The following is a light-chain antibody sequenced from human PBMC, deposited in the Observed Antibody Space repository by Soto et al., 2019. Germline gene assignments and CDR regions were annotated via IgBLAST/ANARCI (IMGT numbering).Light chain of an antibody. J-gene: IGKJ1*01. CDR2: DAS. Sequence: EMVMTQSPATLSVSPGERATLSCRASQSVSSNLAWYQQKPGQAPRLLIYDASIRATGIPARFSGSGSGTGFPPPISSLQYEDFAVFYCQQYNNRPPWTFGQGTKVEIK. CDR1: QSVSSN. V-gene: IGKV3D-15*01. CDR3: QQYNNRPPWT.